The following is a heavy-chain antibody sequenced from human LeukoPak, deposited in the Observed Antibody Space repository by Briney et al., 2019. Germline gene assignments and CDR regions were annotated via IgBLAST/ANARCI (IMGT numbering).Heavy chain of an antibody. J-gene: IGHJ4*02. D-gene: IGHD2-15*01. CDR1: FSXXW. V-gene: IGHV3-7*01. CDR2: IKVDGSET. CDR3: ARNGRSLDY. Sequence: FSXXWXXWVRQAPGXGLEWVASIKVDGSETYYVDSVKGRFTISRDNAKNSLFLQMSSLRAEDTAVYYCARNGRSLDYWGQGTLVTVSS.